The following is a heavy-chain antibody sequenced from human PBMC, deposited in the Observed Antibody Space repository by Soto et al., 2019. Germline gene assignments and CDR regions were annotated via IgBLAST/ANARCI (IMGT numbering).Heavy chain of an antibody. V-gene: IGHV3-64*01. CDR1: GFTFSSYA. CDR2: ISSNGGST. Sequence: GGSLRLSCAASGFTFSSYAMHWVRQAPGKGLEYVSAISSNGGSTYYANSVKGRFTISRDNAKNTLYLQMNSLRAEDTAVYYCAARIAADPFDPWGQGTLVTVSS. CDR3: AARIAADPFDP. J-gene: IGHJ5*02. D-gene: IGHD6-13*01.